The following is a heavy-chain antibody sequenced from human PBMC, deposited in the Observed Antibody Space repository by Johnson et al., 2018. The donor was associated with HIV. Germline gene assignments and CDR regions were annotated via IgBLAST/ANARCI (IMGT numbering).Heavy chain of an antibody. CDR1: GFTFSSYG. J-gene: IGHJ3*02. Sequence: QVQLVESGGGVVQPGRSLRLSCAATGFTFSSYGMHWVRQAPGKGLEWVAVISYDGSNKYYADSVKGRFTVSRDNAKNSLYLQMSSLRAVDTAIYYCARKGDAFDIWGQGTMVTVSS. CDR2: ISYDGSNK. V-gene: IGHV3-30*03. CDR3: ARKGDAFDI.